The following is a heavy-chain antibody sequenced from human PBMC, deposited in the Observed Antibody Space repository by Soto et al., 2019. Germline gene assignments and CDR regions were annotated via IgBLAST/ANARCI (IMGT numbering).Heavy chain of an antibody. V-gene: IGHV3-48*02. D-gene: IGHD3-16*01. CDR3: ARQINWRDGGA. J-gene: IGHJ5*02. CDR1: GFSLSDHG. Sequence: QPGGSLRLSCAASGFSLSDHGVNWVRQAPGKGLEWISSVNRGAGSLYYAESVKGRFTMSRDDAKNSVYLQMNSLRDEDTAVYYCARQINWRDGGAWGQGTLVTVSS. CDR2: VNRGAGSL.